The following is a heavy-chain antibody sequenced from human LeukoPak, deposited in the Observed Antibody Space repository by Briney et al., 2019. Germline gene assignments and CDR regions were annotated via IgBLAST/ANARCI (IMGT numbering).Heavy chain of an antibody. CDR2: ISYTGST. J-gene: IGHJ4*02. Sequence: SETLSLTCPVSSDSIPNPYWGWIRQSPGKGLEWIAYISYTGSTRYNPSFKSRVTVSIDTSKNQFSLRLTSVTAADTAVYYCARHFTVGGNYYFGHWDQGTPVTVSS. V-gene: IGHV4-59*08. CDR3: ARHFTVGGNYYFGH. CDR1: SDSIPNPY. D-gene: IGHD3-10*01.